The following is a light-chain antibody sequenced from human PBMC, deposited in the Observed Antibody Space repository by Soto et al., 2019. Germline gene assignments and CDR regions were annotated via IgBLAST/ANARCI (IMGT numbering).Light chain of an antibody. CDR2: ANN. CDR3: SSYVGNNNLV. Sequence: QSVLNQPPSASGTPGQRVTISCSGSNSNVGNNTVNWYQQFPGTSPRLLIEANNQRASGVPDRFSGSKSANSASLAISGLKSEDEADYYCSSYVGNNNLVFGGGTKVTVL. J-gene: IGLJ3*02. CDR1: NSNVGNNT. V-gene: IGLV1-44*01.